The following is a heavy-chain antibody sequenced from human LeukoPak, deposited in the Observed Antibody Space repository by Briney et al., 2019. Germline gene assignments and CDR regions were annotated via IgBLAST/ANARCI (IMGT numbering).Heavy chain of an antibody. CDR1: GFSFNSYD. J-gene: IGHJ4*02. D-gene: IGHD3-22*01. CDR2: ISYDGSNK. CDR3: AKSKTDADYDSSGYEYYFDY. Sequence: GGSLRLSCAASGFSFNSYDMHWVRQAPGKGLEWVAFISYDGSNKHYVDSVKGRFTISRDNSKNTLYLQMNSLRAEDTAVYYCAKSKTDADYDSSGYEYYFDYWGQGTLVTVSS. V-gene: IGHV3-30*18.